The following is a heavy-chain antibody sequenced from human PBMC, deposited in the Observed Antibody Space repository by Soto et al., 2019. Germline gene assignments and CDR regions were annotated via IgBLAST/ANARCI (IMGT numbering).Heavy chain of an antibody. D-gene: IGHD4-17*01. CDR1: GFTFSSYA. J-gene: IGHJ4*02. Sequence: EVQLLDSGGGLVQPGGSLRLSCVVSGFTFSSYAMSWVRQAPGKGLELVSTISGSLGSTYYADSVQGRFTISRDNSKNTLYLQMDSLRAEDTAVYYCASRSATVLSLTYWGPGTQVTVSS. V-gene: IGHV3-23*01. CDR2: ISGSLGST. CDR3: ASRSATVLSLTY.